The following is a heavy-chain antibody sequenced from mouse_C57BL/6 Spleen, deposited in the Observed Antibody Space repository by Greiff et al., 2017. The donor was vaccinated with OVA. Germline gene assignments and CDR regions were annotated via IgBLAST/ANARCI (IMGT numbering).Heavy chain of an antibody. J-gene: IGHJ1*03. CDR3: ARSNWDLWYFDV. CDR1: GYAFSSYW. CDR2: IYPGDGDT. V-gene: IGHV1-80*01. D-gene: IGHD4-1*01. Sequence: VKLMESGAELVKPGASVKISCKASGYAFSSYWMNWVKQRPGKGLEWIGQIYPGDGDTNYNGKFKGKATLTADKSSSTAYMQLSSLTSEDSAVYFCARSNWDLWYFDVWGTGTTVTVSS.